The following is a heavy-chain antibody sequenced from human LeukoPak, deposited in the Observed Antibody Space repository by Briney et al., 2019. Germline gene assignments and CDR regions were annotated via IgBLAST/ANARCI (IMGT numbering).Heavy chain of an antibody. CDR1: GGSFSGYY. CDR2: INHSGST. J-gene: IGHJ5*02. Sequence: SETLSLTCAVYGGSFSGYYWSRIRQPPGKGLEWIGEINHSGSTNYNPSLKSRVTISVDTSKNQFSLKLSSVTAADTAVYYCARGRCSSTSCYRSWFDPWGQGTLVTVSS. D-gene: IGHD2-2*01. V-gene: IGHV4-34*01. CDR3: ARGRCSSTSCYRSWFDP.